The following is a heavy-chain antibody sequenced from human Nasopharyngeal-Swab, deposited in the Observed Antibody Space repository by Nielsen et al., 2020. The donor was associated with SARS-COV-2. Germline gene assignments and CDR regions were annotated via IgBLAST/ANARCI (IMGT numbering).Heavy chain of an antibody. CDR1: GGSISSYY. J-gene: IGHJ5*02. Sequence: SETLSLTCTVSGGSISSYYWSWIRQPPGKGLEWIGEINHSGSTNYNPSLKSRVTISVDTSKNQFSLKLSSVTAADTAVYYCARGRLYYDFWSGYWFDPWGQGTLVTVSS. V-gene: IGHV4-34*01. D-gene: IGHD3-3*01. CDR2: INHSGST. CDR3: ARGRLYYDFWSGYWFDP.